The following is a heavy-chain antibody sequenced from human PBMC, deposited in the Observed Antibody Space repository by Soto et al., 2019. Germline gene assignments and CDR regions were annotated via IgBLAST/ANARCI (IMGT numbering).Heavy chain of an antibody. Sequence: PSETLSLTCAVSGYSISSGYYWGWIRQLPGKGLEWIGSIYHSGSTYYNPSLKSRVTISVDTSKNQFSLKLSSVTAADTAVYYCARDPRGATVNSGWFDIWGQGTMVTVSS. CDR3: ARDPRGATVNSGWFDI. D-gene: IGHD6-25*01. V-gene: IGHV4-38-2*02. J-gene: IGHJ3*02. CDR2: IYHSGST. CDR1: GYSISSGYY.